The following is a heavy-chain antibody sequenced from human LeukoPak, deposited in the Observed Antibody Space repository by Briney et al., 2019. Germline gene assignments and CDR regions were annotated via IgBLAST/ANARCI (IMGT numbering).Heavy chain of an antibody. CDR1: GFTVSGNY. CDR2: IHRGGST. D-gene: IGHD3-10*01. V-gene: IGHV3-66*01. CDR3: ARDPGYGLGVDYGDY. J-gene: IGHJ4*02. Sequence: GGSLRLSCAASGFTVSGNYMSWVRQAPGKGLEWLSVIHRGGSTYYADSVKGRFTISRDSSKNTVFLQMDSLRAEDTAVYYCARDPGYGLGVDYGDYWGQGTPVTVSS.